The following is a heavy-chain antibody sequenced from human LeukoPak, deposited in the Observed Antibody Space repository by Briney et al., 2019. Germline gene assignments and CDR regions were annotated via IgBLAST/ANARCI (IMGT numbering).Heavy chain of an antibody. V-gene: IGHV3-11*06. Sequence: GGSLRLSCAASGFTVSNNYMSWIRQAPGKGLEWVSYISSSSSYTNYADSVKGRFTISRDNAKNSLYLQMNSLRAEDTAVYYCARDRTSLFDYWGQGTLVTVSS. CDR1: GFTVSNNY. CDR3: ARDRTSLFDY. D-gene: IGHD3/OR15-3a*01. J-gene: IGHJ4*02. CDR2: ISSSSSYT.